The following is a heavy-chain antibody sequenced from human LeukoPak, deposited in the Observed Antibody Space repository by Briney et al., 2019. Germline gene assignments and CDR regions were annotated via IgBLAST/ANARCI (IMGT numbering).Heavy chain of an antibody. J-gene: IGHJ4*02. D-gene: IGHD6-19*01. CDR1: GYSFTSYW. V-gene: IGHV5-51*01. CDR3: ARGLDSSGWVY. Sequence: GESLKISCKGSGYSFTSYWIGWVRQIPGKGLEWMGIIYPGDSDTRYSPSLQGQVTISADKSISTAYLQWSSLRASDTALYYCARGLDSSGWVYWGQGTLVTVSS. CDR2: IYPGDSDT.